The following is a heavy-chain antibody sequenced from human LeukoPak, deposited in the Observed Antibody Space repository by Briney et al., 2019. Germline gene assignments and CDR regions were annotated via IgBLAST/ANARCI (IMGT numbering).Heavy chain of an antibody. Sequence: ASVEVSCKVFGYTLTELPIHWVRQAPGKGLEWVGGFDPEDGETTYAQKFQGRVTTTGDTSTDTAYMEVSGLRSEDTAVYYCATRTTGTTDALDIWGQGTMVTVSS. CDR3: ATRTTGTTDALDI. CDR1: GYTLTELP. J-gene: IGHJ3*02. V-gene: IGHV1-24*01. D-gene: IGHD1-1*01. CDR2: FDPEDGET.